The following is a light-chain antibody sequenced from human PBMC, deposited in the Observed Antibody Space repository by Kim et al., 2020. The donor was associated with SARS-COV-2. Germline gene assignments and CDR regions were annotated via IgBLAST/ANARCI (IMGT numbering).Light chain of an antibody. CDR2: AAS. CDR1: QGISSS. J-gene: IGKJ1*01. V-gene: IGKV1-9*01. Sequence: ASVGDRVTITCRASQGISSSLAWYQQKPGNAPKLLIFAASTVHSGVPSRFSGSGSGTEFTLTISSLQPEDFAVYYCQQDKNYPLTFGQGTKVDIK. CDR3: QQDKNYPLT.